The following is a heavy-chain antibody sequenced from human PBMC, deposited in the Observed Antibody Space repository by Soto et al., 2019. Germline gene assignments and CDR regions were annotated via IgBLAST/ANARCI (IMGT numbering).Heavy chain of an antibody. CDR1: GFTFSSYA. CDR3: ARDFKYSSDPEGSVN. CDR2: ISYDGSNK. V-gene: IGHV3-30-3*01. Sequence: GGSLRLSCAASGFTFSSYAMHWVRQAPGKGLEWVAVISYDGSNKYYADSVKGRFTISRDNSKNTLYLQMNSLRAEDTAVYYCARDFKYSSDPEGSVNWGQGTLVTVSS. D-gene: IGHD6-19*01. J-gene: IGHJ4*02.